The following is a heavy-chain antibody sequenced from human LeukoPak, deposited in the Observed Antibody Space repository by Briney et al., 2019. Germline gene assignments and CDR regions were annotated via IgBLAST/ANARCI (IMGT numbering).Heavy chain of an antibody. CDR2: ITSDGSST. Sequence: RAGGSLRLSCAASGFTFSSYWMHWVRQAPGKGLVWVSRITSDGSSTRYADSVKGRFTISRDNAKNTLYLQMNSLRAEDTAVYYCVRGVGGDSRFDPWGQGTLVTVSS. CDR1: GFTFSSYW. V-gene: IGHV3-74*01. D-gene: IGHD1-26*01. CDR3: VRGVGGDSRFDP. J-gene: IGHJ5*02.